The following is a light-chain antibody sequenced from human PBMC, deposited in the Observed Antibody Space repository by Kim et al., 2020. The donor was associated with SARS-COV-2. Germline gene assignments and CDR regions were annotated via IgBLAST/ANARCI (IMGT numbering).Light chain of an antibody. V-gene: IGLV3-1*01. J-gene: IGLJ2*01. CDR1: KLGDKY. Sequence: SYELTQPPSVSVSPGQTASITCSGDKLGDKYACWYQQKPGQSPVLVIYQDRKRPSGIPERFSGSNSGNTATLTIRGTQAMDEADYYCQAWASSTVVFGGG. CDR2: QDR. CDR3: QAWASSTVV.